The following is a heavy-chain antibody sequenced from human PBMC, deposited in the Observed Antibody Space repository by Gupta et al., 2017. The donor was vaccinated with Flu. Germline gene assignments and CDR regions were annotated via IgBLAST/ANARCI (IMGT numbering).Heavy chain of an antibody. CDR2: INHSGST. D-gene: IGHD2-8*01. V-gene: IGHV4-34*01. CDR3: ARGDVLMVYAIPLNYYYYYMDV. J-gene: IGHJ6*03. Sequence: IRQPPGKGLEWIGEINHSGSTNYNPSLKSRVTISVDTSKNQFSLKLSSVTAADTAVYYCARGDVLMVYAIPLNYYYYYMDVWGKVTTVTVSS.